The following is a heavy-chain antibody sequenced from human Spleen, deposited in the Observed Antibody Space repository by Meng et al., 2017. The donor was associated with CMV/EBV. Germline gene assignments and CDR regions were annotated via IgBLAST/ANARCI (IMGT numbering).Heavy chain of an antibody. D-gene: IGHD2-2*01. J-gene: IGHJ6*02. CDR3: ARGWGYCSSTSCSYYGMDV. CDR1: GCTFTSDG. Sequence: ASVQVSCKASGCTFTSDGISWVRQAPAQGLEWMGWISAYNGNTNYAQKLQGRVTMTTDTSTSTAYMELRSLRSDDTAVYYCARGWGYCSSTSCSYYGMDVWGQGTTVTVSS. CDR2: ISAYNGNT. V-gene: IGHV1-18*01.